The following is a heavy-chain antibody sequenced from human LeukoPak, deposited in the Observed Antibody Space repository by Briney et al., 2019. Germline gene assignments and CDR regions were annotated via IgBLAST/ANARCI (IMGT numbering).Heavy chain of an antibody. V-gene: IGHV3-11*01. CDR2: ISSSGSTI. Sequence: PGGSLRLSCAASGFTFSDYYMSWIRQAPGKGLEWVSYISSSGSTIYYADSVKGRFTISRDNGKNSLYLQMNSLRAEDTAVYYCARDWDYYGSGSYLAYWGQGTLVTVSS. CDR1: GFTFSDYY. CDR3: ARDWDYYGSGSYLAY. D-gene: IGHD3-10*01. J-gene: IGHJ4*02.